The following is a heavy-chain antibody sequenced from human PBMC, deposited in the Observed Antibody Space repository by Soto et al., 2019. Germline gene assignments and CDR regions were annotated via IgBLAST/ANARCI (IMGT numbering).Heavy chain of an antibody. J-gene: IGHJ6*02. Sequence: QVQLVESGGGVVQPGRSLRLSCAASGFTFSSYGMHWVRQAPGKGLEWVAVISYDGSNKYYADSVKGRFTISRDNSKNTLYLQMNSLRAEDTAVYYCAKDVLPTSNEEWFGESPWGGYYYGMDVWGQGNTVTVSS. CDR2: ISYDGSNK. CDR3: AKDVLPTSNEEWFGESPWGGYYYGMDV. CDR1: GFTFSSYG. V-gene: IGHV3-30*18. D-gene: IGHD3-10*01.